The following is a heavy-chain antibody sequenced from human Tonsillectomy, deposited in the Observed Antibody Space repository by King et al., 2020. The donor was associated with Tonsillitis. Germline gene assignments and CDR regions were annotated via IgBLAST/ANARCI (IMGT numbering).Heavy chain of an antibody. V-gene: IGHV3-74*01. CDR1: GFTFSSYW. CDR2: INSDGSST. D-gene: IGHD3-22*01. CDR3: ARDSPTYYYDSSGPDDY. Sequence: VQLVESGGGLVQPGGSLRLSCAASGFTFSSYWMHWVRKAPGKGLVWVSRINSDGSSTSYADSVKGRFTISRDNAKNTLYLQMNSLRAEDTAVYYCARDSPTYYYDSSGPDDYWGQGTLVTVSS. J-gene: IGHJ4*02.